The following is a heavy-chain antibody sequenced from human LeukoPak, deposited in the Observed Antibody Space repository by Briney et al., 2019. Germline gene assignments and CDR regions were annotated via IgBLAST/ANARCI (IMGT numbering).Heavy chain of an antibody. D-gene: IGHD2-8*02. CDR2: IKTDGTYT. CDR3: AREYPGGFYYYYYYMDV. Sequence: GGSLRLSCAASGFAVSSDYMSWVRQAPGKGLEWVSRIKTDGTYTTYADSVKGRFSISRDNAKNTLYLQMNSLRAEDTAVYYCAREYPGGFYYYYYYMDVWGKGTTVTVSS. V-gene: IGHV3-74*01. J-gene: IGHJ6*03. CDR1: GFAVSSDY.